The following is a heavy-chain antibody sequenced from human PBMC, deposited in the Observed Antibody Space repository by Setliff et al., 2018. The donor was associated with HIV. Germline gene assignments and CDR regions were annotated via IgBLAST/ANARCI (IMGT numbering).Heavy chain of an antibody. CDR3: ARTSTTTGTTLNWFDP. Sequence: PGGSLRLSCAASGFTFSKYTVNWVRQAPGKGLEWISSISSNIIYIYYADSVRGRFTISRDNAKNSLYLQMNSLRVEDTAVYYCARTSTTTGTTLNWFDPWGQGTLVTVSS. CDR2: ISSNIIYI. CDR1: GFTFSKYT. J-gene: IGHJ5*02. D-gene: IGHD1-1*01. V-gene: IGHV3-21*01.